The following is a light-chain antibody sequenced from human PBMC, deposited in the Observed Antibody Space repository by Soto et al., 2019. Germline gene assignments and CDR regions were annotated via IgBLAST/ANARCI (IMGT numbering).Light chain of an antibody. V-gene: IGLV2-14*01. Sequence: QSVLTQPASVSGSPGQTIIMSCTGTSSDIGGSNSVSWYQQHPDKAPKLILFDVSHRPSKIPDRFSGSKSGNTASPTISGLQADDEADYYCSSYSTSGTLVVFGGGTKVTVL. CDR3: SSYSTSGTLVV. CDR2: DVS. J-gene: IGLJ3*02. CDR1: SSDIGGSNS.